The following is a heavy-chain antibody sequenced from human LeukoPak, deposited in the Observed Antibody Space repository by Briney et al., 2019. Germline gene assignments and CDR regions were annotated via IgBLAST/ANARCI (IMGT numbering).Heavy chain of an antibody. CDR2: ITSSSSYI. CDR3: AREMLAAVAAQS. V-gene: IGHV3-21*01. Sequence: GGSLRLSCAASGFTFSSYSMNWVRQAPGKGLEWVSSITSSSSYIYYADSVKGRFTISRDNAKNSQYLQMNSLRAEDTAVYYCAREMLAAVAAQSWGQGTLVTVSS. J-gene: IGHJ5*02. D-gene: IGHD6-19*01. CDR1: GFTFSSYS.